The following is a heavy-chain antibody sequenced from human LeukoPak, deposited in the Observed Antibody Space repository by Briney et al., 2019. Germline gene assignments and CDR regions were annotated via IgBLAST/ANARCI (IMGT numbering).Heavy chain of an antibody. D-gene: IGHD3-22*01. Sequence: SQTLSLTCTVSGDSISSGDYYWSWIRQPAGKGLEWIGRIYTSGSTNYNPSLKSRVTISVDTSKNQFSLKLTSVTAADTAVYYCARGPYKYDGSGAFDIWGQGTMVTVSS. CDR1: GDSISSGDYY. CDR2: IYTSGST. CDR3: ARGPYKYDGSGAFDI. V-gene: IGHV4-61*02. J-gene: IGHJ3*02.